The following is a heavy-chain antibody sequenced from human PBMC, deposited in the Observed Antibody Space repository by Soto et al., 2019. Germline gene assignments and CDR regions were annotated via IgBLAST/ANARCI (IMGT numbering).Heavy chain of an antibody. CDR2: INHSGST. J-gene: IGHJ6*02. Sequence: SETLSLTCAVYGGSFSGYYWSWIRQPPGKGLEWIGEINHSGSTNYNPSLKSRVTISVDTSKNQFSLKLSSVTAADTAVYYCARGKAGFGYYYYGMDVWGQGTTVT. CDR3: ARGKAGFGYYYYGMDV. D-gene: IGHD6-19*01. V-gene: IGHV4-34*01. CDR1: GGSFSGYY.